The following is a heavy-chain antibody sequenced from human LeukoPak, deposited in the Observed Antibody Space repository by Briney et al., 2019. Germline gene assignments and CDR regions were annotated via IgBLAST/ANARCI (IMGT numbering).Heavy chain of an antibody. V-gene: IGHV3-33*01. D-gene: IGHD3-22*01. CDR3: ARDPYRYYYHSSGSHTYFQN. Sequence: GGSLRLSCAASGFTFSSYGMHWVRQAPGKGLEWVAVIWYDGSNRYYADSVKGRFTISRDNSKNTLYLQMNSLRAEDTAVYYCARDPYRYYYHSSGSHTYFQNWGQGTLVTVSS. CDR2: IWYDGSNR. CDR1: GFTFSSYG. J-gene: IGHJ1*01.